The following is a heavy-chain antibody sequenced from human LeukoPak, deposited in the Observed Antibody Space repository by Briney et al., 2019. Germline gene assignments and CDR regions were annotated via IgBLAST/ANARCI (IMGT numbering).Heavy chain of an antibody. CDR2: ISGSSSYI. J-gene: IGHJ4*02. CDR1: GFTSSRYS. Sequence: GGSLRLSCAASGFTSSRYSMNWVRQAPGKGLEWVSSISGSSSYIYYADSVKGRFTISRHNAKNSLYLQMNSLRAEDTAVYYCARGDCSGGSCYLSLTTIDYWGQGTLVTVSS. V-gene: IGHV3-21*01. CDR3: ARGDCSGGSCYLSLTTIDY. D-gene: IGHD2-15*01.